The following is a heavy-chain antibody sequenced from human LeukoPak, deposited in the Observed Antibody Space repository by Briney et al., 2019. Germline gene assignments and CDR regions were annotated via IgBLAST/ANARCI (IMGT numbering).Heavy chain of an antibody. Sequence: AESLKISCKGSGYSFTSYWIGWVRQMPGKGLEWMGIIYPGDSDTRYSPSFQGQVTISADKSISTAYLQWSSLKASDTAVYYCARRQAYTMRRNYYSYMDVWGNGTTVTVSS. J-gene: IGHJ6*03. D-gene: IGHD2-21*01. CDR3: ARRQAYTMRRNYYSYMDV. V-gene: IGHV5-51*01. CDR2: IYPGDSDT. CDR1: GYSFTSYW.